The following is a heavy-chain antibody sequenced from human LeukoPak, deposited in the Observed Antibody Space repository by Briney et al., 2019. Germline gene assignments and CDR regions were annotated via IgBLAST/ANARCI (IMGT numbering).Heavy chain of an antibody. CDR1: GFTFSTYG. D-gene: IGHD3-10*01. V-gene: IGHV3-30*02. CDR3: TRDMIRGVPDYIDY. Sequence: GGSLRLSCAASGFTFSTYGMHWVRQAPGKGLEWVAFIRYDGGHKYYADSVKGRFTISRDNSKSTLYLQMNGLRIEDTGFYYCTRDMIRGVPDYIDYWGQGTLVTVSS. J-gene: IGHJ4*02. CDR2: IRYDGGHK.